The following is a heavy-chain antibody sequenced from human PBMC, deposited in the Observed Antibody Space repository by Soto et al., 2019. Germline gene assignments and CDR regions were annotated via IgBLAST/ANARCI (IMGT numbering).Heavy chain of an antibody. D-gene: IGHD3-22*01. CDR1: GGSITSYY. V-gene: IGHV4-59*01. Sequence: PSETLSLTCTVSGGSITSYYWSWIRQPPGKGLEWIGYIYYSGTTNNNPSLKSRVTISVDTSKKQFSLKLSSVTAADKAVYYCARTGPSKSGYYFLDYWGQGALVTVSS. CDR3: ARTGPSKSGYYFLDY. CDR2: IYYSGTT. J-gene: IGHJ4*02.